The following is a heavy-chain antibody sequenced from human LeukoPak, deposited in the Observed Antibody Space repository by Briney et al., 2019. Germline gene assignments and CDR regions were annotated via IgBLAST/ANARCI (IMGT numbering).Heavy chain of an antibody. V-gene: IGHV4-34*01. CDR3: ARDQLGATYYFDY. CDR1: GGSFSGYY. J-gene: IGHJ4*02. CDR2: IYYSGST. D-gene: IGHD1-1*01. Sequence: MASETLSLTCAVYGGSFSGYYWSWIRQPPGKGLEWIGSIYYSGSTYYNPSLKSRVTISVDTSKNQFSLKLSSVTAADTAVYYCARDQLGATYYFDYWGQGTLVTVSS.